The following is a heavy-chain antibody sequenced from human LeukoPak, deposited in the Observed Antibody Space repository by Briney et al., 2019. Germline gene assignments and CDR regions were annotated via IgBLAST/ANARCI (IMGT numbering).Heavy chain of an antibody. J-gene: IGHJ4*03. CDR2: IDHRGDT. D-gene: IGHD5-24*01. CDR3: ARGATISETGYFDF. Sequence: PSETLSLTCAVYGGSFSRYYWSWIRQSPGKGLEWIAEIDHRGDTNHNPSVKSRVTISVDTSKNQFSLRVRSPSAADTAVYYCARGATISETGYFDFWGQGTLVTVSS. V-gene: IGHV4-34*01. CDR1: GGSFSRYY.